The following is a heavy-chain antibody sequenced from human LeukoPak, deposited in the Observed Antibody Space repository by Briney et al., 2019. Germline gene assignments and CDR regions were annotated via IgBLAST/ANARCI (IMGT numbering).Heavy chain of an antibody. CDR3: TTDSGSLLWFGEFLSYYYYYMDV. CDR1: GFTFSNAW. V-gene: IGHV3-15*01. Sequence: GGSLRLSCAASGFTFSNAWMSWVRQAPGKGLEWVGRIKSKTDGGTTDYAAPVKGRFTISRDDSKNTLYLQMNSLKTEDTAVYYCTTDSGSLLWFGEFLSYYYYYMDVWGKGTTVTISS. J-gene: IGHJ6*03. CDR2: IKSKTDGGTT. D-gene: IGHD3-10*01.